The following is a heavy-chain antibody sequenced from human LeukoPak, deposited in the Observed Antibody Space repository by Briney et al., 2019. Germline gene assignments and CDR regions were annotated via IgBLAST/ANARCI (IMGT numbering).Heavy chain of an antibody. Sequence: SETLSLTCAVSGGSISSDHWWSWFRQPLGKGLEWIGEIHHSGSTNYNPSLKSRVTISVDKLKNQFSLKMSSVTAADTAVYYCASNLTAVAGYFDYLGQGTLVTVSS. J-gene: IGHJ4*02. CDR2: IHHSGST. V-gene: IGHV4-4*02. CDR3: ASNLTAVAGYFDY. CDR1: GGSISSDHW. D-gene: IGHD6-19*01.